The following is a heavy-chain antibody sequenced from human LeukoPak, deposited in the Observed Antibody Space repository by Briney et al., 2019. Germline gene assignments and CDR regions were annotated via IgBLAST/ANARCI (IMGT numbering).Heavy chain of an antibody. V-gene: IGHV4-59*08. CDR1: GGSISSYY. J-gene: IGHJ6*02. CDR3: ARGPYCGGDCYSFSSDYGMDV. D-gene: IGHD2-21*02. Sequence: SEILSLTCTVSGGSISSYYWSWIRQPPGKGLEWIGYIYYSGSTNYNPSLKSRVTISVDTSKNQFSLKLSSVTAADTAVYYCARGPYCGGDCYSFSSDYGMDVWGQGTTVTVSS. CDR2: IYYSGST.